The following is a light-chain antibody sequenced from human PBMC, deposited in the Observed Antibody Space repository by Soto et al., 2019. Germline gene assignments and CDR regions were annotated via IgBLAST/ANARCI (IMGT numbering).Light chain of an antibody. CDR1: TSNIGNNY. Sequence: QSVLTQPPSVSAAPGQKVTISCSGSTSNIGNNYVSWYQHLPGTAPKLLIYDNDKRPSGIPDRFSGTKSGTSATLGITGLQTGDEADYYCGTWDSSLIIGVFGGGTKLTVL. J-gene: IGLJ2*01. CDR2: DND. V-gene: IGLV1-51*01. CDR3: GTWDSSLIIGV.